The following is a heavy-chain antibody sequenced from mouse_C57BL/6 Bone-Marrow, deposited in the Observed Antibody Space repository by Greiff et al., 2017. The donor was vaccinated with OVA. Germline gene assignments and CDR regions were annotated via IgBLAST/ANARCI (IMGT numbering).Heavy chain of an antibody. CDR3: TTYRY. J-gene: IGHJ2*01. Sequence: VQLQQSGAELVRPGASVKLCCTASGFNIKDDYMHWVKERPEQGLEWIGWIDPENGDTEYASKFQGKATITADTSSKTVYLHLSSLTSEDTAVYYCTTYRYWGQGTTLTVSS. CDR1: GFNIKDDY. CDR2: IDPENGDT. V-gene: IGHV14-4*01.